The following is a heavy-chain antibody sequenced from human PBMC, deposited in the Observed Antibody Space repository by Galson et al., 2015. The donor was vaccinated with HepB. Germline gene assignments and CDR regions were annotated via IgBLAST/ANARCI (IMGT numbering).Heavy chain of an antibody. CDR1: GFTFDTFG. CDR2: ISGNTGAK. J-gene: IGHJ4*02. D-gene: IGHD3-22*01. Sequence: SLRLSCAASGFTFDTFGMNWVRQAPGKGLEWVSYISGNTGAKYYADSVKGRFITSRDNARNSLYLQMNSLRDEDTAVYYCARDKSRAYDYPSIDYWGQGTLVTVSS. CDR3: ARDKSRAYDYPSIDY. V-gene: IGHV3-48*02.